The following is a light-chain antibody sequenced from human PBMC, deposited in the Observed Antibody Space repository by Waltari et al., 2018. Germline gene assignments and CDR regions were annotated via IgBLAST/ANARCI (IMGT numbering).Light chain of an antibody. CDR1: QDINNY. CDR2: DGS. V-gene: IGKV1-33*01. J-gene: IGKJ4*01. Sequence: QMTQSPSSLSASVGDRVTITCQASQDINNYLNWYQQKPGKAPKLLIYDGSTLQPGVPSRFSGSGFATEFTLTISSLQPEDTATYYCQQYDNLGLTFGGGTRVEIK. CDR3: QQYDNLGLT.